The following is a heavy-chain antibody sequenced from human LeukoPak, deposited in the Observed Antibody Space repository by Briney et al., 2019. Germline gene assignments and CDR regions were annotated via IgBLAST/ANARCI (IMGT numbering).Heavy chain of an antibody. V-gene: IGHV4-59*01. J-gene: IGHJ4*02. Sequence: SETLSLTCSVSGGSISPYYWSWIRQPPGKGLEWIGFVFYTGSTNFNPSLKSRVTISADTSKNQFSLKLSSVTAADTAVYYCARGGGAHFDYWGQGTLVTVSS. D-gene: IGHD3-16*01. CDR1: GGSISPYY. CDR2: VFYTGST. CDR3: ARGGGAHFDY.